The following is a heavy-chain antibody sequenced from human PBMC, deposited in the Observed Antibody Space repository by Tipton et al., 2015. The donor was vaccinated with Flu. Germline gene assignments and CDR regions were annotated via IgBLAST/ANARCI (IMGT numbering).Heavy chain of an antibody. CDR3: AKDPPNNWGLHH. D-gene: IGHD1-1*01. Sequence: SLRLSCAASGFTFSNYGTHWVRQAPGKGLEWVALISYDGRNKYYADSVKGRFTIYRDNSKNTLYLQMNTLRVEDTAVYYCAKDPPNNWGLHHWGQGTLVTVSS. CDR1: GFTFSNYG. V-gene: IGHV3-30*18. CDR2: ISYDGRNK. J-gene: IGHJ5*02.